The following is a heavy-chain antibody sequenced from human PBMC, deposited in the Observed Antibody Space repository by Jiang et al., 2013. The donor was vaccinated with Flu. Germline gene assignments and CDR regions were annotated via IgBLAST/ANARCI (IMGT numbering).Heavy chain of an antibody. Sequence: FGSYWMHWIRQPPGKGLVWVSRIKTDGSYTNYVDSVKGRFTISRDNAKSTLYLQMNSLTVEDTALYYCVLEGSSWSNDGFDAWGQGTMVTVSS. J-gene: IGHJ3*01. D-gene: IGHD6-13*01. V-gene: IGHV3-74*01. CDR3: VLEGSSWSNDGFDA. CDR2: IKTDGSYT. CDR1: FGSYW.